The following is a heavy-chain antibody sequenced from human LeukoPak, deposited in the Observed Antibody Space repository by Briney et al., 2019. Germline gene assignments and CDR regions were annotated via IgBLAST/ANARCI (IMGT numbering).Heavy chain of an antibody. CDR2: IYYSGST. Sequence: TSETLSLTCTVSGGSISSYYWSWIRQPPGKGLEWIGYIYYSGSTNYNPSLKSRVTISVDTSKNQFSLKLSSVTAADTAVYYCARAVEEQLSIDYWGRGTLVTVSS. CDR3: ARAVEEQLSIDY. V-gene: IGHV4-59*01. J-gene: IGHJ4*02. CDR1: GGSISSYY. D-gene: IGHD6-13*01.